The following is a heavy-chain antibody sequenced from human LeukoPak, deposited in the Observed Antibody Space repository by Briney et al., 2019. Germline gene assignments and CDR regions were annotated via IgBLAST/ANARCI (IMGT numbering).Heavy chain of an antibody. V-gene: IGHV1-69*01. Sequence: SVKVSCKASGGTFNNYPISWVRQAPGQGLEWMGGIIPIFGTTNYAPKFQGRVTFTADESTSTVYMELSSLRSEDTAVYYCARVGGGSSTWYGWSDPWGQGTLVTVSS. D-gene: IGHD6-13*01. CDR3: ARVGGGSSTWYGWSDP. CDR1: GGTFNNYP. CDR2: IIPIFGTT. J-gene: IGHJ5*02.